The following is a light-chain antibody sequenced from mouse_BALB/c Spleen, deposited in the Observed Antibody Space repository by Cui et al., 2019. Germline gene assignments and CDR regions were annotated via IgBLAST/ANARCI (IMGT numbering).Light chain of an antibody. CDR3: WQGTHFPQT. Sequence: DVVMIETPLTFLVTIGHPASTTSKSSQSLLDSDGKSYLNWLLQRPGQAPKRLIYLVSKLDSGVPDRFTGSGSGTDFTLKISRVEAEDLGVYYCWQGTHFPQTFGGGTKLEIK. CDR2: LVS. J-gene: IGKJ1*01. V-gene: IGKV1-135*01. CDR1: QSLLDSDGKSY.